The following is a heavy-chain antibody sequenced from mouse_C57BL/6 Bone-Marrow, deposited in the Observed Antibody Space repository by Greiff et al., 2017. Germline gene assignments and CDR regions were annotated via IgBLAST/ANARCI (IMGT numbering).Heavy chain of an antibody. CDR2: IHPSRGST. CDR3: ASYTRFAY. CDR1: GYTFTSYW. Sequence: VQLQQPGAELVKPGASVKLSCKASGYTFTSYWMHWVTQRPGQGLEWIGMIHPSRGSTNNYEKFKSKATLTVDKSSSTAYLQLSSPTSEVSAVSYCASYTRFAYWGQGTLVTVSA. V-gene: IGHV1-64*01. J-gene: IGHJ3*01.